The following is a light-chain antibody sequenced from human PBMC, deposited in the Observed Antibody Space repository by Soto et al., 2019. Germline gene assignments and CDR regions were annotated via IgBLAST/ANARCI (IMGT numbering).Light chain of an antibody. CDR1: QTVTSRN. CDR3: QQYDSSPRT. V-gene: IGKV3-20*01. CDR2: GVS. J-gene: IGKJ1*01. Sequence: DIVLTQSPGTLSLSPGEEATLSCRASQTVTSRNLAWYQQKPGQAPRPLIYGVSSRATGIPDRFSGSGTGTDFTLTISRLEPEDFAVYYCQQYDSSPRTFGQGTKVDI.